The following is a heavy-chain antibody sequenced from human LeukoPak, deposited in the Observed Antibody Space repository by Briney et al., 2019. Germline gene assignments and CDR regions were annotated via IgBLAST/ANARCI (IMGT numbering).Heavy chain of an antibody. CDR2: ISYDGSNK. CDR1: GFTFSSYA. J-gene: IGHJ4*02. V-gene: IGHV3-30-3*01. Sequence: PGGSLRLSCAASGFTFSSYAMHWVRQAPGKGLEWVAVISYDGSNKYYADSVKGRFTISRDNAKNSLYLQMNSLRAEDTAVYYCARETSTFEVTAIRGGFDYWGQGTLVTVSS. CDR3: ARETSTFEVTAIRGGFDY. D-gene: IGHD2-21*02.